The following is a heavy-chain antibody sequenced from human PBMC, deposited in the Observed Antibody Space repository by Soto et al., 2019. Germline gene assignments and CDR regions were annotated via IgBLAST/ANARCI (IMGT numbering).Heavy chain of an antibody. Sequence: ASVKVSCKTSGYTFTDYYTHWVRQAPGQGLEWMGWMNPKSGGAYFAQKFQGRVTLTRDTSIGTAYIEVNSLTSDDTAVYFCTRENIENSDGLYAAFDIWGQGTPVTVSS. D-gene: IGHD5-18*01. V-gene: IGHV1-2*02. CDR3: TRENIENSDGLYAAFDI. CDR1: GYTFTDYY. CDR2: MNPKSGGA. J-gene: IGHJ3*02.